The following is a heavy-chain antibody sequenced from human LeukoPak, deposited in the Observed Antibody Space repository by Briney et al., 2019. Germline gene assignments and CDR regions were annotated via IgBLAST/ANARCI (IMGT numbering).Heavy chain of an antibody. CDR2: IYYSGST. CDR1: GASISSYY. Sequence: PSETLSLTCTVPGASISSYYWSWIRQPPGRGLEWIGYIYYSGSTNYNPSLKSRVTISVDTSRNRFSLKLSSVTAADTAVYYCARDISGYSSGWYWYFDLWGRGTLVTVSS. J-gene: IGHJ2*01. V-gene: IGHV4-59*01. CDR3: ARDISGYSSGWYWYFDL. D-gene: IGHD6-19*01.